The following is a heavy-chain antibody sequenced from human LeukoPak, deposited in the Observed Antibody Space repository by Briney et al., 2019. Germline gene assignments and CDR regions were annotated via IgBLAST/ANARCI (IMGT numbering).Heavy chain of an antibody. Sequence: ASVKVSCKVSGYTLTELSMHWVRQAPGKGLEWMGGFDPEDGETIYAQKFQGRVTMTEDTSTDTAYVELSSLRSEDTAVYYCATELSSYYGSGSYGLQHWGQGTLVTVSS. CDR1: GYTLTELS. CDR3: ATELSSYYGSGSYGLQH. D-gene: IGHD3-10*01. J-gene: IGHJ1*01. V-gene: IGHV1-24*01. CDR2: FDPEDGET.